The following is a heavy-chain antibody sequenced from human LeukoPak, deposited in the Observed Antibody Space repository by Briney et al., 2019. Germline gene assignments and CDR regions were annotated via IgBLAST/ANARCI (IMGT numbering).Heavy chain of an antibody. CDR3: ARGGARRITIFGVVIITVTCFDY. D-gene: IGHD3-3*01. CDR2: IYHSGST. V-gene: IGHV4-4*02. CDR1: GGSISSSNW. Sequence: SGTLSLTCAVSGGSISSSNWWSWVRQPPGKGLEWIGEIYHSGSTNYNPSLKSRVTISVDTSKNQFSLKLSSVTAADTAVYYCARGGARRITIFGVVIITVTCFDYWGQGTLVTVSS. J-gene: IGHJ4*02.